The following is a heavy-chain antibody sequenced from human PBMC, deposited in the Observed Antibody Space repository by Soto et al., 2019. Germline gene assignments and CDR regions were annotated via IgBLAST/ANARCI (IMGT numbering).Heavy chain of an antibody. D-gene: IGHD3-22*01. CDR2: INPSGGST. CDR3: ARANYYDSRRAQDY. V-gene: IGHV1-46*01. CDR1: GYTCTIYY. J-gene: IGHJ4*02. Sequence: ASVKVSCKASGYTCTIYYMHWVLQAPVQGLEGMGIINPSGGSTSYAQKFQGRVTMTRDTSTSTVYMELSSLRSEDTAVYYCARANYYDSRRAQDYWGQGTLVTVSS.